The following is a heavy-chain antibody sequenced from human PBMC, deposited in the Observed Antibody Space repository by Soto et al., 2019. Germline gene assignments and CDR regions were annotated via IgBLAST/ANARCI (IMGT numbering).Heavy chain of an antibody. CDR2: ISSSSSYT. V-gene: IGHV3-11*06. CDR3: AREDVSGIRYFDWLRYSASGYYGMDV. D-gene: IGHD3-9*01. Sequence: GGSLRLSCAASGFTFSDYYMSWIRQAPGKGLEWVSYISSSSSYTNYADSVKGRFTISRDNAKNSLYLQMNSLRAEDTAVYYCAREDVSGIRYFDWLRYSASGYYGMDVWGQGTTVTVSS. J-gene: IGHJ6*02. CDR1: GFTFSDYY.